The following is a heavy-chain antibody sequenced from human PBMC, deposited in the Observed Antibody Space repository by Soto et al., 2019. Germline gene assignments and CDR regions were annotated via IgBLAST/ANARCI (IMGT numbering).Heavy chain of an antibody. V-gene: IGHV5-51*01. CDR1: GYSFTSYW. Sequence: GEALKISCKGSGYSFTSYWSSWVRQMPGKGLEWMGRIYPSDSYTKYSPSFQGQVTISADTSVSTAYLQWSSLKASDTAIYYCARRLNYFASGDDQHYFDYWGQGTQVTVSS. CDR2: IYPSDSYT. J-gene: IGHJ4*02. D-gene: IGHD2-21*02. CDR3: ARRLNYFASGDDQHYFDY.